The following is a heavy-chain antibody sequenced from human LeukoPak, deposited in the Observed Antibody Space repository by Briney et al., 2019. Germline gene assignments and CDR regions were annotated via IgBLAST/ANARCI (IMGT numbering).Heavy chain of an antibody. J-gene: IGHJ3*02. CDR3: ARAILWFGERGAFDI. CDR1: GYTFTSYA. CDR2: INAGNGNT. D-gene: IGHD3-10*01. V-gene: IGHV1-3*01. Sequence: GASVKVSCKASGYTFTSYAMHWMRQAPGQRLEWMGWINAGNGNTKYSQKFQGRVTITRDTSASTAYMELSSLRSEDTAVYYCARAILWFGERGAFDIWGQGTMVTVSS.